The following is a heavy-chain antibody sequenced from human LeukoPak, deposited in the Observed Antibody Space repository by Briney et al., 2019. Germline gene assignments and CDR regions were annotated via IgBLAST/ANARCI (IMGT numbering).Heavy chain of an antibody. CDR1: GGSISSYY. J-gene: IGHJ4*02. CDR2: IYYSGST. Sequence: SETLSLTCTVSGGSISSYYWSWIRQPPGKGLEWIGYIYYSGSTNHNPSLKSRVTISVDTSKNQFSLKLSSVTAADTAVYYCARHGAASSGNFDYRGQGTLVTVSS. D-gene: IGHD3-22*01. CDR3: ARHGAASSGNFDY. V-gene: IGHV4-59*08.